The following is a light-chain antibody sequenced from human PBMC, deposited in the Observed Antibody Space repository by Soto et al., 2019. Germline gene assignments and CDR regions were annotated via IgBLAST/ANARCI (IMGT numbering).Light chain of an antibody. CDR3: AAWDDSLNGVV. J-gene: IGLJ2*01. V-gene: IGLV1-44*01. CDR2: SNN. CDR1: SSNIGSNT. Sequence: QSVLTQPPSASGTPGQRVTISCSGSSSNIGSNTVKWYQQLPGTAPKLLINSNNQRPSGVPDRVSASKSATSASLAISGLQSEDEADYYCAAWDDSLNGVVFGGGTKLTV.